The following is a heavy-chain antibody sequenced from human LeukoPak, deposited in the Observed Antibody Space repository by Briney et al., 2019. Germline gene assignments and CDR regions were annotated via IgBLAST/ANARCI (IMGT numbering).Heavy chain of an antibody. CDR1: GGTFSSYA. Sequence: GSSVKVSCKASGGTFSSYAISWVRQAPGQGLEWMGGIIPIFGTANYAQKFQGRVTITTDESTSTAYMELSSLRSEDTAVYYCAGLIVGATNDAFDIWGQGTMVTVSS. D-gene: IGHD1-26*01. CDR3: AGLIVGATNDAFDI. CDR2: IIPIFGTA. J-gene: IGHJ3*02. V-gene: IGHV1-69*05.